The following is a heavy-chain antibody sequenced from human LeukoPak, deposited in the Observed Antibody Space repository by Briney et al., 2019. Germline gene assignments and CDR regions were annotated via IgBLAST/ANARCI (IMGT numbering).Heavy chain of an antibody. J-gene: IGHJ3*02. V-gene: IGHV4-34*01. D-gene: IGHD3-3*01. CDR2: INHGGST. CDR1: GGSFSGYY. Sequence: SETLSLTCPVYGGSFSGYYWSWIRQPPGKGLERIGEINHGGSTNYNPSLKSRVTISVDTSKNQFSLKLSSVTAADTAVYYCARGANDFWSGYSLYAFDIWGQGTMVTVSS. CDR3: ARGANDFWSGYSLYAFDI.